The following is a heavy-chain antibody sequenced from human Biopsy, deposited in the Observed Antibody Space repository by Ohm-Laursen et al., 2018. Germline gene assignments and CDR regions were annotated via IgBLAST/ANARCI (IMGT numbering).Heavy chain of an antibody. D-gene: IGHD1-26*01. CDR3: ARVGVGAPSIDYFDS. V-gene: IGHV4-59*01. CDR2: IYYSGST. Sequence: SETLSLTCTVSGGSIYNFFWSWIRQPPGKGLEWIGYIYYSGSTNYNPSLKSRVTISADRSKNHFSLELSSVTAADTAVYYCARVGVGAPSIDYFDSWGQGALVTVSS. J-gene: IGHJ4*02. CDR1: GGSIYNFF.